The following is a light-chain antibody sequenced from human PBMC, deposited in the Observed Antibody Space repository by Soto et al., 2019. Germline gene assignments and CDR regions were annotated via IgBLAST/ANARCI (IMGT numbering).Light chain of an antibody. CDR3: QKYDSSPWT. J-gene: IGKJ1*01. CDR1: QSVTNSY. Sequence: EIVLTQSPGTLSLSPGERATLSCRASQSVTNSYLAWYQRIAGQSPRLLIYGASRRATGIPDRFSGSGSGTDFTLTISRLEPEDFAVYYCQKYDSSPWTFGQGPKVDIK. V-gene: IGKV3-20*01. CDR2: GAS.